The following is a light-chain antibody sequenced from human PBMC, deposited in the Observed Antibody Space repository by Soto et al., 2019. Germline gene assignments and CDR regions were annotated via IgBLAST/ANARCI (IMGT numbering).Light chain of an antibody. V-gene: IGKV3-15*01. J-gene: IGKJ4*01. CDR2: DAS. CDR1: QSVSSN. CDR3: QQYNNWPPLT. Sequence: EILMTQSPATLSVSPGERATLSCRASQSVSSNLAWYQQKPGQAPRLLIYDASTRTTGIPARFSGSGSGTKFTPPISSLQSEDFAVYYCQQYNNWPPLTFGGGTKVEIK.